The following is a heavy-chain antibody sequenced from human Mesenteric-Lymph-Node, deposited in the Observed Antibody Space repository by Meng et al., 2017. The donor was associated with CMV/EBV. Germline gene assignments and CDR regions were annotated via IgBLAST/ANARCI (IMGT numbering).Heavy chain of an antibody. J-gene: IGHJ4*02. V-gene: IGHV3-21*01. D-gene: IGHD1-26*01. Sequence: GGSLRLSCAASGFTFSSYSMNWVRQAPGKGLEWVSSISSSSSYIYYADSVKGRFTISRDNAKNSLYLQMNSLRAEDTAVYYCARKSVIGSGEFDYWGQGTLVTVSS. CDR1: GFTFSSYS. CDR2: ISSSSSYI. CDR3: ARKSVIGSGEFDY.